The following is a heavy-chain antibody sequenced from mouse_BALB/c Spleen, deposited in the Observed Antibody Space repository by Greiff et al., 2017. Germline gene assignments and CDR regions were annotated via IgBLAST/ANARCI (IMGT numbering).Heavy chain of an antibody. J-gene: IGHJ2*01. CDR1: GFTFSSYA. D-gene: IGHD1-1*01. V-gene: IGHV5-9-4*01. CDR2: ISSGGSYT. CDR3: ARDGTLRYFDY. Sequence: DVKLVESGGGLVKPGGSLKLSCAASGFTFSSYAMSWVRQSPEKRLEWVAEISSGGSYTYYPDTVTGRFTISRDNAKNTLYLEMSSLRSEDTAMYYCARDGTLRYFDYWGQGTTLTVSS.